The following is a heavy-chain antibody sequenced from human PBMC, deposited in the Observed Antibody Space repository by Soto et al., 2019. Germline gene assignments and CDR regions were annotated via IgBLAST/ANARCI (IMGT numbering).Heavy chain of an antibody. CDR2: IYHSGST. CDR1: GGSISSSNW. CDR3: WAAAGTNYYYGMDV. D-gene: IGHD6-13*01. Sequence: QVQLQESGPGLVKPSGTLSLTCAVSGGSISSSNWWSWVRQPPWKGLEWIGEIYHSGSTNYNPSLQSRVTISVDKSKNQFSLKLSSVTAADTAVYYCWAAAGTNYYYGMDVWGQGPTVTVSS. V-gene: IGHV4-4*02. J-gene: IGHJ6*02.